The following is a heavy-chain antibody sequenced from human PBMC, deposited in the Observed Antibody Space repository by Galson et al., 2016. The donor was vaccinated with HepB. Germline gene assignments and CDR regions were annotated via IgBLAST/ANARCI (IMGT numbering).Heavy chain of an antibody. D-gene: IGHD3-22*01. CDR2: ISGNGGVT. CDR3: AKLLYYYDSSGYYEDFDY. CDR1: GFTFSSFA. Sequence: SLRLSCAASGFTFSSFAMSWVRQSSGNGLEWVSTISGNGGVTYYPDSAKGRFTISRDNSKNTLYLQMNSLRAEDTAVYYCAKLLYYYDSSGYYEDFDYWGQGTLVTVSS. V-gene: IGHV3-23*01. J-gene: IGHJ4*02.